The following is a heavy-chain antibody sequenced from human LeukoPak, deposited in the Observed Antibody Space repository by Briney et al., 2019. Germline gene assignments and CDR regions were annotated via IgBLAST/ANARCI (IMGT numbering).Heavy chain of an antibody. CDR2: IKQDGSEK. CDR3: ARDTGIAVEPDAFDI. V-gene: IGHV3-7*03. Sequence: SGGSLRLSCAASGFTFSSYWMSWVRQAPGKGLEWVANIKQDGSEKYYVDSVKGRFTISRDNAKNSLYLQMNSLRAEDTAVYYCARDTGIAVEPDAFDIWGQGTMVTVSS. CDR1: GFTFSSYW. D-gene: IGHD6-19*01. J-gene: IGHJ3*02.